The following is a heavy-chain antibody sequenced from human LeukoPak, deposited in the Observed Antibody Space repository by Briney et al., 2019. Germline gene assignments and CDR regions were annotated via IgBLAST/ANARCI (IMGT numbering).Heavy chain of an antibody. CDR1: GFALSSHW. CDR2: VNRDGSET. CDR3: LGYGNDNP. D-gene: IGHD5-12*01. Sequence: PGGSLRLSCAASGFALSSHWMTWVRQVPGRGPEWVANVNRDGSETYYLDSVKGRFTISKDNAKKTLYLQMNSLRVEDTAIYYCLGYGNDNPWGQGALVTVSS. V-gene: IGHV3-7*03. J-gene: IGHJ4*02.